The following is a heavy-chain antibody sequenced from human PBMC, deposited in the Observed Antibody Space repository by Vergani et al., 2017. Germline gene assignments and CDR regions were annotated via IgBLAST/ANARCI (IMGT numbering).Heavy chain of an antibody. CDR2: IYTSGST. CDR3: AIVTSTRNWFDP. Sequence: QVQLQESGPGLVKPSQTLSLTCTVPGGSISSGSYYWSWIRQPAGKGLEWIGRIYTSGSTNYNPSLKSRVTISVDTSKNQFSRKLSSVTAADTAVYYCAIVTSTRNWFDPWGQGTLVTVSS. CDR1: GGSISSGSYY. D-gene: IGHD2-2*01. V-gene: IGHV4-61*02. J-gene: IGHJ5*02.